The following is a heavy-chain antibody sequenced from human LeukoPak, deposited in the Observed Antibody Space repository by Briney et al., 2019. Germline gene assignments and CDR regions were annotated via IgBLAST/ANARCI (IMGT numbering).Heavy chain of an antibody. CDR3: ARETDYSNYELPDAFDI. Sequence: PSETLSLTCTVSGYSISSGYYWGWIRQPPGKGLEWIGSIYHSGSTYYNPSLKSRVTISVDTSKNQFSLKLSSVTAADPAVYYCARETDYSNYELPDAFDIWGQGTMVTVSS. J-gene: IGHJ3*02. CDR2: IYHSGST. D-gene: IGHD4-11*01. CDR1: GYSISSGYY. V-gene: IGHV4-38-2*02.